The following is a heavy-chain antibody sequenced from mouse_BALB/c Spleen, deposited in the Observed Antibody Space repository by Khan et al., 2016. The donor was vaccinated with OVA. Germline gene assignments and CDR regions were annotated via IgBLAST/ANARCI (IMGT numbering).Heavy chain of an antibody. J-gene: IGHJ2*01. CDR3: ARPAYDGDDVY. CDR1: GYTFTDYA. CDR2: LSTYSGHT. D-gene: IGHD2-3*01. V-gene: IGHV1S137*01. Sequence: QVQLQQSGPELVRPEVSVKISCKGSGYTFTDYAMYWVKQSHAKSLEWIGLLSTYSGHTNYNQKFKGKATMTVDKSSITAYMELARLTSEDSAIYYSARPAYDGDDVYRGQGTTLTVSS.